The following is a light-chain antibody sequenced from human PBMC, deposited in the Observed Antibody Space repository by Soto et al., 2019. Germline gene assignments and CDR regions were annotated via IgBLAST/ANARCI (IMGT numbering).Light chain of an antibody. V-gene: IGKV3D-15*01. CDR3: QQYNNWPPLT. CDR1: QSVSSN. Sequence: EIVMTQSPATLSVSAGERVTLSCRASQSVSSNLAWYQQKPGQAPRLLIYGASTRATGIPARFSGSGSGTGFTLTISSLQSEDFAVYYCQQYNNWPPLTFGGGNKVEIK. J-gene: IGKJ4*01. CDR2: GAS.